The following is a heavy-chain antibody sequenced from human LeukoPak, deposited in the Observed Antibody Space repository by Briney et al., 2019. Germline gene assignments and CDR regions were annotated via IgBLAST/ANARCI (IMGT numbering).Heavy chain of an antibody. CDR2: INHSGST. CDR3: ARGPRRVPYFDY. J-gene: IGHJ4*02. CDR1: GGSFSGYY. Sequence: PSETRSLTCAVDGGSFSGYYWSWIRQPPGKGREWIGEINHSGSTNYNPSIKSRVTISVDTSKNQFSLKLSSVTAADTAVYYCARGPRRVPYFDYWGQGTLVTVSS. V-gene: IGHV4-34*01.